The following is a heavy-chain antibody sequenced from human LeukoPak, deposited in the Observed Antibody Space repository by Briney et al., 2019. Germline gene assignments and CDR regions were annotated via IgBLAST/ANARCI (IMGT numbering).Heavy chain of an antibody. CDR3: ARYSSGPFDF. J-gene: IGHJ4*02. CDR2: ISYSGYT. V-gene: IGHV4-61*01. D-gene: IGHD3-10*01. Sequence: SETLSLTCTVSGVSVSSATYYWIWIRPPPGKGLEWIDYISYSGYTNYNPSLKSRLTISLDTSKNQFSLKLSSVTAADTAVYYCARYSSGPFDFWGPGTLVTVSS. CDR1: GVSVSSATYY.